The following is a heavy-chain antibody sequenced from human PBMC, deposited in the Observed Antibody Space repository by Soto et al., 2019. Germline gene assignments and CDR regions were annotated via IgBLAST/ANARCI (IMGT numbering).Heavy chain of an antibody. CDR2: IYYSGST. V-gene: IGHV4-59*01. D-gene: IGHD4-17*01. Sequence: QVQLQESGPGLVKPSETLSLTCTVSGGSISSYYWSWIRQPPGKGLEWIGYIYYSGSTNYNPSLKSRVTISVDTSKNQFSLKLSSVTAADTAVYYCARVYGGAFDYWGQGTLVNVSS. J-gene: IGHJ4*02. CDR3: ARVYGGAFDY. CDR1: GGSISSYY.